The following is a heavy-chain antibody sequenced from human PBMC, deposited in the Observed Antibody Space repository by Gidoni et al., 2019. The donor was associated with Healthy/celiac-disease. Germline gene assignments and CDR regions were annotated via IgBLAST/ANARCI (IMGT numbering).Heavy chain of an antibody. CDR1: GITFSSDA. CDR2: ISGSDGST. J-gene: IGHJ3*02. Sequence: EVQLLESGGGLVQPGGSLRVSCAASGITFSSDAMSWVRQARRKGLEWVSAISGSDGSTYYADSVKGRFTISRDNSKNTLYLQMNGLRAEDTAVYYCALRAMSMTVVVNDAFDIWGQGTMVTVSS. D-gene: IGHD3-22*01. CDR3: ALRAMSMTVVVNDAFDI. V-gene: IGHV3-23*01.